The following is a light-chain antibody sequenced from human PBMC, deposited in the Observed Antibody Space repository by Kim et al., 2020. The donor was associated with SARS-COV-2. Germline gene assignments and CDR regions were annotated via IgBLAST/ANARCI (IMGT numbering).Light chain of an antibody. V-gene: IGKV1-39*01. Sequence: ASVGDRVTITCRASQSISNFLNWYQQRPGKAPKLLIFAASTLQSGVSSRFSGSGSETEFTLTISNLRPEDSASYYCQQSYSGPMKFGQGTKVDIK. J-gene: IGKJ1*01. CDR3: QQSYSGPMK. CDR2: AAS. CDR1: QSISNF.